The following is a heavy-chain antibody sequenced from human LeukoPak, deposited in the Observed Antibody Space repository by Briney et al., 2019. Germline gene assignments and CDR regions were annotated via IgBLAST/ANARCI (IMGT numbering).Heavy chain of an antibody. Sequence: SQTLSLTCAISGDSFSSNSATWNWIRQSPSRGLEWLGRTYYRSKWYNDYAVSVKSRITTNPDTSKNQFSLQLNSVTPEDTAVYYCALVLRGSNAFDYWGQGTLVTVSS. V-gene: IGHV6-1*01. D-gene: IGHD2/OR15-2a*01. CDR2: TYYRSKWYN. CDR3: ALVLRGSNAFDY. CDR1: GDSFSSNSAT. J-gene: IGHJ4*02.